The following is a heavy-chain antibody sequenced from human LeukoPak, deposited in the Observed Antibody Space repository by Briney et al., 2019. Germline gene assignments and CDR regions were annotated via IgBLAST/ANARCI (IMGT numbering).Heavy chain of an antibody. CDR3: ARGVFVAHYDFWSGYYTGPHFDY. J-gene: IGHJ4*02. D-gene: IGHD3-3*01. Sequence: LETLSLTCAVYGGSFSGYYWSWIRQPPGKGLEWIGEINHSGSTNYNPSLKSRVTISVDTSKNQFSLKLSSVTAADTAVYYCARGVFVAHYDFWSGYYTGPHFDYWGQGTLVTVSS. V-gene: IGHV4-34*01. CDR1: GGSFSGYY. CDR2: INHSGST.